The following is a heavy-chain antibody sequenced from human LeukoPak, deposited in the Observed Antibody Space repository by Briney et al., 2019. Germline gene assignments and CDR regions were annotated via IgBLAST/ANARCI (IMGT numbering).Heavy chain of an antibody. CDR1: GFTFSSYG. J-gene: IGHJ4*02. CDR2: ISYDGSNK. CDR3: AKDLHYDILTGTDY. V-gene: IGHV3-30*18. Sequence: PGGSLRLSCAASGFTFSSYGMHWVRQAPGKGLEWVAVISYDGSNKYYADSVKGRFTISRDNSKNTLYLQMNSLRAEDTAVYYCAKDLHYDILTGTDYWGQGTLVTVSS. D-gene: IGHD3-9*01.